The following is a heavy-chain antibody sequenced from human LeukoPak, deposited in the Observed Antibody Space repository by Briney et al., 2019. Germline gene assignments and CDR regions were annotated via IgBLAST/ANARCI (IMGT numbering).Heavy chain of an antibody. CDR1: GGTFSSYA. CDR3: ARVGYNSGLYYYYYYMDV. CDR2: IIPIFGTA. D-gene: IGHD5-24*01. V-gene: IGHV1-69*01. J-gene: IGHJ6*03. Sequence: SVKVSCKASGGTFSSYAISWVRQAPGQGLEWMGGIIPIFGTANYAQRFQGRVTITADESTSTAYMELSSLRSEDTAVYYCARVGYNSGLYYYYYYMDVWGKGTTVTVSS.